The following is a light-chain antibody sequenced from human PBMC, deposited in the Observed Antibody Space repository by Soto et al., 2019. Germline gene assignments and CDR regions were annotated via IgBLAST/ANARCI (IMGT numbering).Light chain of an antibody. CDR2: AAS. CDR1: QSISSY. J-gene: IGKJ2*01. CDR3: QQSYSTHP. V-gene: IGKV1-39*01. Sequence: DIQMTQSPSSLSASVGDRVTITCRASQSISSYLNWYQQKPGKAPKLLIYAASSLQSGVPSRFSGSGSGTDFTLTISSLQPEDFATYYCQQSYSTHPFVQGTKLEIK.